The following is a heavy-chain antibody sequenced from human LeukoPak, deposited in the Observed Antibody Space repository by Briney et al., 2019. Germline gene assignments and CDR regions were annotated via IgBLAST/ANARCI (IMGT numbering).Heavy chain of an antibody. V-gene: IGHV4-38-2*01. D-gene: IGHD3-10*01. CDR1: GYPISRGYY. CDR3: ARAGWIITSGIDY. Sequence: SETLSLTCGVSGYPISRGYYWAWSRQPPGKGLEWIGTIYHIGSTYYTPSLGSRVTISVDTSKNEFSLNLKSVTAADTAVYYCARAGWIITSGIDYWGQGALVTVSS. J-gene: IGHJ4*02. CDR2: IYHIGST.